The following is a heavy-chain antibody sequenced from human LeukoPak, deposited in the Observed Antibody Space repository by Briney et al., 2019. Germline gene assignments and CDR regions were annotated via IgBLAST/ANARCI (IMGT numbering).Heavy chain of an antibody. Sequence: GGSLRLSCAASGINFSDSEMNWVRQAPGKGLEGVSYISSSGTTIYYADSVKGRFTISGDNAKNSLYLQMNSLRAEDTAVYYCARGVPTGYYTSCYDYWGQGTLVTVSS. CDR2: ISSSGTTI. J-gene: IGHJ4*02. CDR1: GINFSDSE. V-gene: IGHV3-48*03. CDR3: ARGVPTGYYTSCYDY. D-gene: IGHD3/OR15-3a*01.